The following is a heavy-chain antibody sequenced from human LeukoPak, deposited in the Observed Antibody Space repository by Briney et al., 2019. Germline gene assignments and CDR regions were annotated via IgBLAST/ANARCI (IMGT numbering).Heavy chain of an antibody. CDR2: IKQDGSQK. V-gene: IGHV3-7*05. D-gene: IGHD5-18*01. Sequence: GGSLRLSCAVSGFTFSSYWMNWVRQAPGKGLEGGANIKQDGSQKYYVDSVRGRFTISRDNAKNSLYLQLNSLRAEDTAVYYCARDESGDSYGLYWGQGTLVTVSS. J-gene: IGHJ4*02. CDR3: ARDESGDSYGLY. CDR1: GFTFSSYW.